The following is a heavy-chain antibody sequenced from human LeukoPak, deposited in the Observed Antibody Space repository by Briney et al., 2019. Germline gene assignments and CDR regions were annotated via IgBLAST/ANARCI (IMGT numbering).Heavy chain of an antibody. CDR1: GFSFSSYW. CDR3: AYRNTLDY. Sequence: GGSLRLSCAASGFSFSSYWMNWVRQPPGKGLEWVANIKRDGSSTFYADSVKGRFTISRDNAKKSLYLQMNSLRAEDTDSYYCAYRNTLDYWGQGTLVTVSS. D-gene: IGHD1-26*01. V-gene: IGHV3-7*02. CDR2: IKRDGSST. J-gene: IGHJ4*02.